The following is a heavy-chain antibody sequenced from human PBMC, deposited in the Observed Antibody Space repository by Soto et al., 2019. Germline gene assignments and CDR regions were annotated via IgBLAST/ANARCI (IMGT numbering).Heavy chain of an antibody. CDR3: ARDRNLEWFNIPFYNWFGP. D-gene: IGHD3-3*01. J-gene: IGHJ5*02. Sequence: ASVKVSCKASGYTFTSYAMHWVRQAPGQRLEWMGWINAGNGNTRYSQKFQGRVTITRDTSASTAYMELSSLRSEDTAVYYCARDRNLEWFNIPFYNWFGPWGQGTLVTVSS. CDR2: INAGNGNT. V-gene: IGHV1-3*01. CDR1: GYTFTSYA.